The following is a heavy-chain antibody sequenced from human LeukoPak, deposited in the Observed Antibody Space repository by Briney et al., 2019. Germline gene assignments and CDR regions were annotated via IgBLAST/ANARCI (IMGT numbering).Heavy chain of an antibody. CDR3: AKDLYDSSGSVYYYMDV. CDR1: GFTFRSYA. CDR2: ISASGHST. J-gene: IGHJ6*03. D-gene: IGHD3-22*01. Sequence: PGGSLRLSCAASGFTFRSYAMSWVRQAPGKGLEWVSVISASGHSTNYAASVKGRFTVSRDNSKNMLYLQMNSLGAEDTAVYYCAKDLYDSSGSVYYYMDVWGKGTTVTVSS. V-gene: IGHV3-23*01.